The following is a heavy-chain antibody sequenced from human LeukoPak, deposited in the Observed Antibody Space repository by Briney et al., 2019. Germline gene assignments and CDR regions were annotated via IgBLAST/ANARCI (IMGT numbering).Heavy chain of an antibody. CDR2: TYDRSQWYN. Sequence: SQTLSLTCPIYGDCVPSNRGAWNWIRQSPSRGLEWPGRTYDRSQWYNDYAVSVKGRITINPDTSKNQFSLQLNSVTPEDTAVYFCVRGSGYFQHWGQGTLVTVSS. V-gene: IGHV6-1*01. D-gene: IGHD3-16*01. CDR1: GDCVPSNRGA. J-gene: IGHJ1*01. CDR3: VRGSGYFQH.